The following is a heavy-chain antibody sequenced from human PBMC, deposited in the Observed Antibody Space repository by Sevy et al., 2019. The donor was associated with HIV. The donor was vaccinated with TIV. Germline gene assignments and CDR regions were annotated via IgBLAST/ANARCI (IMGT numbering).Heavy chain of an antibody. CDR2: IWYDGTNK. CDR1: GFSFSGYG. V-gene: IGHV3-33*01. J-gene: IGHJ4*02. Sequence: GGSLRLSCAASGFSFSGYGMHWDRQAPGKGLEWVAVIWYDGTNKEYKYSVKGRYTISRDNSKNTLYLQMNSLRAEDTAVYYCARERIAVAGMGYYFDFWGQGTLVTVSS. CDR3: ARERIAVAGMGYYFDF. D-gene: IGHD6-19*01.